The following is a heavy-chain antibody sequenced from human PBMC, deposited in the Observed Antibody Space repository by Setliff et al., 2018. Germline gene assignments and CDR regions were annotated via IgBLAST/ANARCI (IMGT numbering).Heavy chain of an antibody. V-gene: IGHV1-18*01. CDR1: GYTFTSYG. J-gene: IGHJ4*02. CDR3: AREVTGGLRLTDY. D-gene: IGHD5-12*01. Sequence: GASVKVSCKASGYTFTSYGISWVRQAPGQGLEWMGWISAYNGNTNYAQKLQGRVTMTTDTSTSTAYIELRSLRSDDTAVYYCAREVTGGLRLTDYWGQGTLVTSPQ. CDR2: ISAYNGNT.